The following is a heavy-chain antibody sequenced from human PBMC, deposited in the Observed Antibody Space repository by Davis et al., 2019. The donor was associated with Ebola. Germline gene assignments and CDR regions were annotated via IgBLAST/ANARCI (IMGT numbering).Heavy chain of an antibody. CDR2: MFSSGST. Sequence: MPSETLSLTCTVPGGSIGGYYWNWIRQPPGKRLEWIGYMFSSGSTNINPSLKSRVSLSVDKSKNQFSLKLTSVTAGDTAIYYCARGGAGITSTTPRFDYWGQGNLVSVSA. V-gene: IGHV4-59*01. CDR1: GGSIGGYY. CDR3: ARGGAGITSTTPRFDY. D-gene: IGHD1-1*01. J-gene: IGHJ4*02.